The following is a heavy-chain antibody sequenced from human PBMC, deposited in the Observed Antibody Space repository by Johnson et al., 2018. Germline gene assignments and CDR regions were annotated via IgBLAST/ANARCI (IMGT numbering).Heavy chain of an antibody. CDR2: IKQDGSDK. CDR3: TAEWDGFHM. CDR1: GFTFSKYW. Sequence: EVQLVESGGGLVQPGGSLRLSCVVSGFTFSKYWMSWVRQAPGKGLEWVANIKQDGSDKGYVDSVKGRYSISRDNAKNAVYMQMNNMRVEDTAVYYCTAEWDGFHMWGQGTLVTVSS. J-gene: IGHJ3*02. V-gene: IGHV3-7*01.